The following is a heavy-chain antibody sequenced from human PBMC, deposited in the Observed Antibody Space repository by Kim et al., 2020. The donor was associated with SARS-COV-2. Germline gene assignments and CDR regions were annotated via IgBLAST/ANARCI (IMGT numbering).Heavy chain of an antibody. D-gene: IGHD3-16*02. CDR2: IRSKAYGGTT. J-gene: IGHJ4*02. V-gene: IGHV3-49*03. CDR3: TRVAAYDYVWGSYRPSY. Sequence: GGSLRLSCTASGFTFGDYAMSWFRQAPGKGLEWVGFIRSKAYGGTTEYAASVKGRFTISRDDSKSIAYLQMNSLKTEDTAVYYCTRVAAYDYVWGSYRPSYWGQGTLVTVSS. CDR1: GFTFGDYA.